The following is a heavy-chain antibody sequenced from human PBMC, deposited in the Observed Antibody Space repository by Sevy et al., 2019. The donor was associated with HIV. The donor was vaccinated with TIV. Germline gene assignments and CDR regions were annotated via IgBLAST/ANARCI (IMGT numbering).Heavy chain of an antibody. Sequence: GGSLRLSCAASGFTFSNYAMSWVRQAPGKGLEWVSSVSISGPNTYYAHSVKGRFTISRDNSKNTMYLQMNSLRAEDTAVYYCAKEWTQLSDWYSELDYWGQGSLVTVSS. CDR3: AKEWTQLSDWYSELDY. CDR2: VSISGPNT. D-gene: IGHD6-19*01. V-gene: IGHV3-23*01. J-gene: IGHJ4*02. CDR1: GFTFSNYA.